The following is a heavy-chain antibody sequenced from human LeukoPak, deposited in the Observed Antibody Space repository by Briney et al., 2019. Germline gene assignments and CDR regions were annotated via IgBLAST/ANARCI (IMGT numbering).Heavy chain of an antibody. V-gene: IGHV3-30*18. CDR3: AKPSSSYYYYGMDV. Sequence: GGSLRLSRAASGFTFSSYGMHWVRQAPGKGLEWVAVISYDGSNKYYADSVKGRFTISRDNSKNTLYLQMNSLRAEDTAVYYCAKPSSSYYYYGMDVWGQGTTVTVSS. J-gene: IGHJ6*02. CDR1: GFTFSSYG. D-gene: IGHD6-6*01. CDR2: ISYDGSNK.